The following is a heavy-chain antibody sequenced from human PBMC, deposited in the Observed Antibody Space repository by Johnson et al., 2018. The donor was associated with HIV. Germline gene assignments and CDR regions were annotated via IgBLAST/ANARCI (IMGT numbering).Heavy chain of an antibody. CDR1: GFTFSSYG. J-gene: IGHJ3*02. CDR2: ISYDGSSK. CDR3: ARGGAYCGGDCNAFDI. V-gene: IGHV3-30*12. Sequence: QVQLVESGGGVVQPGKSLRLSCAASGFTFSSYGMHWVRQAPGKGLEWVAVISYDGSSKYYADSVKGRFTISRDNSKNTLYLQMNSLRAEDTAVYYCARGGAYCGGDCNAFDIWGQGTMVTVSS. D-gene: IGHD2-21*02.